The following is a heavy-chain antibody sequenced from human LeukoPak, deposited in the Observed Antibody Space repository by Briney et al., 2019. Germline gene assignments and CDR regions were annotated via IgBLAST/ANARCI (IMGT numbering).Heavy chain of an antibody. CDR3: AKGDSSSWGVFDY. D-gene: IGHD6-13*01. CDR2: ISGGGGST. Sequence: GGSLRPSCAASGFTFSSYAMSWVRQAPGKGLEWVSTISGGGGSTSYADSVRGRFTISRDNSKNTLYLQMNSLRAEDTAIYYCAKGDSSSWGVFDYWGQGTLVTVSS. J-gene: IGHJ4*02. V-gene: IGHV3-23*01. CDR1: GFTFSSYA.